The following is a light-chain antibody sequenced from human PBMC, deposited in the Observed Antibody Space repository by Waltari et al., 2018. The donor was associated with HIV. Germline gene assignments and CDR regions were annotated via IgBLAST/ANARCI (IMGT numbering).Light chain of an antibody. Sequence: QSALTQPASVSGSFGQSITIPCTGTSSDVGSYNLVSWYPHHPGKAPTLIIYEVSKRPSGVTSRCCGCKSGNTASLTVSVLQAEDEADYYCCSYSGSSIPFGGGTKLTVL. V-gene: IGLV2-23*02. CDR2: EVS. CDR3: CSYSGSSIP. J-gene: IGLJ3*02. CDR1: SSDVGSYNL.